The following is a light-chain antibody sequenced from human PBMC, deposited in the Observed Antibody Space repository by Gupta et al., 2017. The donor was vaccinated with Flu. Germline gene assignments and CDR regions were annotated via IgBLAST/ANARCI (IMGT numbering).Light chain of an antibody. J-gene: IGLJ2*01. V-gene: IGLV1-44*01. CDR2: CNN. CDR1: FANVGSDS. CDR3: AAWDDSGDGLV. Sequence: VSIPCLGSFANVGSDSFDWYHQVPAVAPNRLSVCNNRRRSGVPARFSASKSGTSASLATSGLQAEDEGVYYCAAWDDSGDGLVFGGGTRLTVL.